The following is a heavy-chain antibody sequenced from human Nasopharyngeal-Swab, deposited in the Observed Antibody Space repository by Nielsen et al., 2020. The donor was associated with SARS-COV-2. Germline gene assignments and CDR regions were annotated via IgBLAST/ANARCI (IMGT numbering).Heavy chain of an antibody. Sequence: ASVKVSRKASGYTFNNYYIHWVRQAPGQGLEWMGMINPGSGGTTYAQKFQGRVTMTRDTSTSTVFMDLSSLRSEDTAVYYCARRSRCSGSSCDMDVWGQGTTVTVSS. V-gene: IGHV1-46*02. J-gene: IGHJ6*02. CDR3: ARRSRCSGSSCDMDV. CDR1: GYTFNNYY. CDR2: INPGSGGT. D-gene: IGHD2-2*01.